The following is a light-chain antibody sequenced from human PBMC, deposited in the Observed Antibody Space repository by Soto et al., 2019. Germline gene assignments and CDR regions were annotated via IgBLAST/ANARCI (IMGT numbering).Light chain of an antibody. Sequence: DIQMTQSPSSLSASVEDRVIITCRASQSISNHLNWYQQKPGKAPKLLIFAASSLQSGVPSRFSGSRSGPDFTLTISSLQSEDFAVYYCQQYNSWPPLTFGGGTKVEIK. V-gene: IGKV1-39*01. CDR1: QSISNH. J-gene: IGKJ4*01. CDR2: AAS. CDR3: QQYNSWPPLT.